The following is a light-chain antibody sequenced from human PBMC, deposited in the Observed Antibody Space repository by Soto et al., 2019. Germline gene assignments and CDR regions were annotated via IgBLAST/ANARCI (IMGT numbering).Light chain of an antibody. Sequence: DIQMTQSPSSLSASVGDRVTITCRASQSISRFLNWYQQKSGKPPQLLIYAASSLQSGVPSRYSGSGSGTDFTLTISSLQPEDFATYYCQQTYITPPWTFGQGSMMEIK. CDR3: QQTYITPPWT. CDR1: QSISRF. CDR2: AAS. J-gene: IGKJ1*01. V-gene: IGKV1-39*01.